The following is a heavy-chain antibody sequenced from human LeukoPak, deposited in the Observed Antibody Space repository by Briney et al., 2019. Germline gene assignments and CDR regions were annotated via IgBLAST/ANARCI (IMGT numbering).Heavy chain of an antibody. V-gene: IGHV3-48*01. CDR1: GFTFSSYS. CDR3: ARDWGTVLRFLEWLYPDAFDI. D-gene: IGHD3-3*01. J-gene: IGHJ3*02. Sequence: GGSLRLSCAASGFTFSSYSMNWVRQAPGKGLEWVSYISSSSSTIYYADSVKGRFTISRDNAKNSLYLQMNSLRAEDTAVYYCARDWGTVLRFLEWLYPDAFDIWGQGTMVTVSS. CDR2: ISSSSSTI.